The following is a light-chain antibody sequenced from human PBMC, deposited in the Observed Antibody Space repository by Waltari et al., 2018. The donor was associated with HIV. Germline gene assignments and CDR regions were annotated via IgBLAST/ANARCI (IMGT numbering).Light chain of an antibody. J-gene: IGLJ2*01. Sequence: QSALTQPPSASGSPGQSVTISCTGTSSDVGAYNYVSWFHQPPGKAPNLMIYDVTKRPSGVPDRFSGSKSGNTASLTVSGLQAEDEADYYCASHAGSKDVFGGGTRLTVL. CDR2: DVT. CDR3: ASHAGSKDV. CDR1: SSDVGAYNY. V-gene: IGLV2-8*01.